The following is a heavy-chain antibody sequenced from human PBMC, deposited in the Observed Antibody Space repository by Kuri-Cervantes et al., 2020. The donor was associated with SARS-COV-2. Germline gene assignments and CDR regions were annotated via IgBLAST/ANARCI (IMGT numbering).Heavy chain of an antibody. Sequence: LTCAASGFTFCVLSIHWVRQAPGKGLVWVSRINPDGSYTNNAESVKGRFALSRDNAKNSMYLQMNSLRAEDTAVYYCARERDGYRERDFDSWGQGTLVTVSS. CDR2: INPDGSYT. V-gene: IGHV3-74*01. CDR3: ARERDGYRERDFDS. D-gene: IGHD5-24*01. J-gene: IGHJ4*02. CDR1: GFTFCVLS.